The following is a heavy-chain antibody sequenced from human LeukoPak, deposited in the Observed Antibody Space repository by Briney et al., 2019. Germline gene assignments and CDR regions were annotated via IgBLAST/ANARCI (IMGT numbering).Heavy chain of an antibody. V-gene: IGHV4-39*01. D-gene: IGHD3-3*01. J-gene: IGHJ3*02. CDR1: GGSISSGGYY. CDR3: ASTKYDFWSGYAFDI. Sequence: SETLSLTCTVSGGSISSGGYYWGWIRQPPGKGLEWIGSIHYGGSTYYNPARKSRITIYVERSKNKFSLKLTSVTAADTAVYYCASTKYDFWSGYAFDIWGQGTMVTVSS. CDR2: IHYGGST.